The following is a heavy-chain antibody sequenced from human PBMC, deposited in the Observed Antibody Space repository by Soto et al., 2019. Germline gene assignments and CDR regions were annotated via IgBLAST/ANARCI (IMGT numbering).Heavy chain of an antibody. D-gene: IGHD6-13*01. Sequence: GASVKVSCKASGYTFTRFCMHWVRQAPGQGLEWMGTINPRGGSTSYAQKFQGRVTIARDTSTSTVYMELSSLRSEDTAVYYCARDRTISSSWYEWFDPWGQGTLVTVSS. V-gene: IGHV1-46*03. CDR2: INPRGGST. CDR1: GYTFTRFC. CDR3: ARDRTISSSWYEWFDP. J-gene: IGHJ5*02.